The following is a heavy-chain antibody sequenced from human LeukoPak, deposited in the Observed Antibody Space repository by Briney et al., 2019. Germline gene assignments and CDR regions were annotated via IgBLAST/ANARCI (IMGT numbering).Heavy chain of an antibody. CDR1: GGSISSSSSY. CDR2: IYYSGST. J-gene: IGHJ4*02. D-gene: IGHD4-17*01. Sequence: SETLSLTCTVSGGSISSSSSYWGWIRQPPGKGLEWIGSIYYSGSTYYNPSLKSRVTISVDTSKNQFSLKLSSVTAADTAVYYCATYGDYFLYWGQGTLVTVSS. CDR3: ATYGDYFLY. V-gene: IGHV4-39*01.